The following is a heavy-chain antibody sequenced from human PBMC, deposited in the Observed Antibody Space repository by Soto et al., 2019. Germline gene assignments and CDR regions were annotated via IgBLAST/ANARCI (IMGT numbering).Heavy chain of an antibody. CDR1: GGAISRYY. CDR3: ARDLWGYCGTDCFPLDV. Sequence: QVQLQESGPGLVKPSETLSLTCTVSGGAISRYYWSWIRQPPGKGLEWIGYMYNTGSTVYNPSFKSGVTITVDRSKNQFSLQLYSVTAAATAVYYCARDLWGYCGTDCFPLDVWGQGTTVIVSS. D-gene: IGHD2-21*02. J-gene: IGHJ6*02. V-gene: IGHV4-59*01. CDR2: MYNTGST.